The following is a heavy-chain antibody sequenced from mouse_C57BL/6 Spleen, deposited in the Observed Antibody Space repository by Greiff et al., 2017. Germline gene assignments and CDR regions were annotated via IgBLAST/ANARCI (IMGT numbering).Heavy chain of an antibody. V-gene: IGHV7-3*01. Sequence: EVMLVESGGGLVQPGGSLSLSCAASGFTFTDYYMSWVRQPPGKALEWLGFIKNKANGYTTEYSASVKGRFTISRDNSQSILYLQMNALRAEDSATYYCARYSEGNYLDWYFDVWGTGTTVTVSS. D-gene: IGHD2-1*01. CDR3: ARYSEGNYLDWYFDV. CDR1: GFTFTDYY. CDR2: IKNKANGYTT. J-gene: IGHJ1*03.